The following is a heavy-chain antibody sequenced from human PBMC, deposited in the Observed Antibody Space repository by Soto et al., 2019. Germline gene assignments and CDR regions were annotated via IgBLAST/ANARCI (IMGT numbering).Heavy chain of an antibody. CDR2: ISYDGSNK. V-gene: IGHV3-30*18. CDR1: GFTFSSYG. CDR3: AKDVVVGATTGLGDYYYYYGMDA. D-gene: IGHD1-26*01. Sequence: SLRLSCAASGFTFSSYGMHWVRQAPGNGLEGVAVISYDGSNKYYADSVKGRFTISRDNSKNTLYLQMNSLRAEDTAVYYCAKDVVVGATTGLGDYYYYYGMDAWGQGTTVTVSS. J-gene: IGHJ6*02.